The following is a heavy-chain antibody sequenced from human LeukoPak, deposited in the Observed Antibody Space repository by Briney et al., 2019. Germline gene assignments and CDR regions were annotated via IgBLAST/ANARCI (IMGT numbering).Heavy chain of an antibody. V-gene: IGHV4-59*08. CDR1: GGSISSYY. CDR2: IYYSGST. D-gene: IGHD3-10*01. CDR3: ARATMAKFDY. Sequence: SETLSLTCTVSGGSISSYYWSWIRQPPGQGLEWIGYIYYSGSTNYNPSLKSRVTISVDTSKNQFSLKLSSVTAADTAVYYCARATMAKFDYWGQGTLVTVSS. J-gene: IGHJ4*02.